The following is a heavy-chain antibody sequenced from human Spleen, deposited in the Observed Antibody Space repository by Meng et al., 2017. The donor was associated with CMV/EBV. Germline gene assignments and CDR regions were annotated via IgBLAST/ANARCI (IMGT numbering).Heavy chain of an antibody. D-gene: IGHD5-18*01. J-gene: IGHJ4*02. V-gene: IGHV1-69*05. CDR2: IIPIFGTA. Sequence: SVKVSCKASGGTFSSYAISWVRQAPGQGLEWMGGIIPIFGTANYAQKFQGRVTITTDESTSTAYMELSSLRSEDTAVYYCARVPRGGYSYGPQYYFDYWGQGTLVTVSS. CDR1: GGTFSSYA. CDR3: ARVPRGGYSYGPQYYFDY.